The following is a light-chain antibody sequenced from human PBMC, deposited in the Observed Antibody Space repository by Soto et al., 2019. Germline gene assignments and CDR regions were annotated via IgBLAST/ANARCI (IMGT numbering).Light chain of an antibody. CDR3: QHYNSYSEA. J-gene: IGKJ1*01. V-gene: IGKV1-5*03. CDR2: KAS. Sequence: DIHGTRSPSSLSASVGDRLPITFGTSQGVRTDLGWDQQKPGKAPKLLIYKASTLKSGVPSRFSGSGSGAEFTLTISSLQPDDFATYYCQHYNSYSEAFGQGTKVDIK. CDR1: QGVRTD.